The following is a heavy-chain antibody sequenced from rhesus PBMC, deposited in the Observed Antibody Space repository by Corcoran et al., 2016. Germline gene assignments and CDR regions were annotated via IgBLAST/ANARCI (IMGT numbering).Heavy chain of an antibody. D-gene: IGHD2-2*01. J-gene: IGHJ4*01. CDR3: ARGGYNYCDY. CDR2: IYGSGSST. V-gene: IGHV4-169*01. Sequence: QLQLQESGPGLVTPSETLSVTCAVSGGSLSSSSWSWIRQAPGKGLEWMGYIYGSGSSTNYNPSRKRRVTLSVDTSKNQLALKLSSGTTADTAVDYCARGGYNYCDYWGQGVRVTVSS. CDR1: GGSLSSSS.